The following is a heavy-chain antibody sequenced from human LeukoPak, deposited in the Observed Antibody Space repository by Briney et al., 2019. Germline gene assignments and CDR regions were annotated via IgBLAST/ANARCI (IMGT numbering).Heavy chain of an antibody. CDR1: GASLSGYY. CDR3: AILSSSRPDF. V-gene: IGHV4-34*01. CDR2: ISHSRGT. Sequence: SETLSLTCAVYGASLSGYYWSWIRQPPGKGLEWIGEISHSRGTSYNPSLKSRVVISADASRKQFSLNLSSVTAADTAVYYCAILSSSRPDFWGQGTLVTVSS. D-gene: IGHD6-6*01. J-gene: IGHJ4*02.